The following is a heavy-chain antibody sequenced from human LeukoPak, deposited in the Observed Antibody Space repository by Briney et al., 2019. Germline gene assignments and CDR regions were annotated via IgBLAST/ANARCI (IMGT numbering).Heavy chain of an antibody. CDR2: IKQAGSEK. CDR1: GFTFSNYW. Sequence: PGGSLRLPCAASGFTFSNYWMSWVRQAPGKGLEWVANIKQAGSEKYYVDSVKGRFTISRDSAKNSLYLQMNSLRAEDTAVYYCARSYCSSTSCLLDYWGQGSLVTVSS. CDR3: ARSYCSSTSCLLDY. J-gene: IGHJ4*02. V-gene: IGHV3-7*04. D-gene: IGHD2-2*01.